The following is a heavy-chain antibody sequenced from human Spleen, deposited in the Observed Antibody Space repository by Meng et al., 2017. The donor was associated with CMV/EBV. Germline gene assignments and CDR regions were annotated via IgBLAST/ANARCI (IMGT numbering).Heavy chain of an antibody. CDR3: ARGALDLTILLDY. CDR2: ISSNGDSS. V-gene: IGHV3-64*02. Sequence: GGSLRLSCTASGFTFGNYDMHWVRQAPEKGLEYVSAISSNGDSSYYADSVKGRFTISRDNSKNTLFLQMGSLRAEDMAVYYCARGALDLTILLDYWGQGTLVTVSS. D-gene: IGHD3-3*01. CDR1: GFTFGNYD. J-gene: IGHJ4*02.